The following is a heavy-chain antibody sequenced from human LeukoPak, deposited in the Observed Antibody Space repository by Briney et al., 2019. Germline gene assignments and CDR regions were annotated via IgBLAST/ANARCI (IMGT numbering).Heavy chain of an antibody. J-gene: IGHJ6*02. CDR2: ISYDGSNK. D-gene: IGHD5-12*01. CDR1: GFTFNSFG. V-gene: IGHV3-30*03. Sequence: PGRSLRLSCAASGFTFNSFGMHWVRQAPGKGLEWVAVISYDGSNKYYADSVKGRFIISRANSQNTLYLQMNSLRPEDTAVYYCGRLMGGYDSYFYGMTSGAKGPRSPSP. CDR3: GRLMGGYDSYFYGMTS.